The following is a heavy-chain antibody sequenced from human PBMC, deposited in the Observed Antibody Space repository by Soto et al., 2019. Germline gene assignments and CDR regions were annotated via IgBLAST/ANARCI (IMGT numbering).Heavy chain of an antibody. V-gene: IGHV3-33*06. CDR3: AKDRSRTVDGLDV. J-gene: IGHJ6*02. CDR1: GFTFSTYG. CDR2: IWSDRSDK. Sequence: GVSLRLSCAASGFTFSTYGMHWVRPAPGKGLEWVALIWSDRSDKYYADSVKGRFTISRDNSKNTLYLEVNSLRVEDTAVYYCAKDRSRTVDGLDVWGQGTTVTVSS. D-gene: IGHD6-13*01.